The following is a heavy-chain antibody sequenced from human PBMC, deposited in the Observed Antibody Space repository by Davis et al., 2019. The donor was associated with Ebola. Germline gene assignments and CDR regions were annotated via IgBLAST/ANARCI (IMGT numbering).Heavy chain of an antibody. CDR3: AHQSWSREGSFDY. D-gene: IGHD2-15*01. CDR2: IYWDDDK. V-gene: IGHV2-5*02. Sequence: SGPTQVHPTQPLTLTCTFSGFSLTPSGVGVGWIRQPPGKALDWLALIYWDDDKRYSPSLTSRLTIPKDTSKYQVVLTMTNMEPVDTATYYCAHQSWSREGSFDYWGQGTLVTVSS. CDR1: GFSLTPSGVG. J-gene: IGHJ4*02.